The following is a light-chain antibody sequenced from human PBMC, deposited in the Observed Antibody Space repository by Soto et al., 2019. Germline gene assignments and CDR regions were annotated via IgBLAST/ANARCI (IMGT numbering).Light chain of an antibody. CDR3: QAWDSSTGEV. J-gene: IGLJ2*01. CDR2: QDR. Sequence: SYELTQPPSVSVSPGQTASITCSGNKLGDKYACWYQQKPGQSPVLVIYQDRKRPSGIPERFSGSNSGNTATLTISGTQAMDEADYYCQAWDSSTGEVFGGGTQLTVL. CDR1: KLGDKY. V-gene: IGLV3-1*01.